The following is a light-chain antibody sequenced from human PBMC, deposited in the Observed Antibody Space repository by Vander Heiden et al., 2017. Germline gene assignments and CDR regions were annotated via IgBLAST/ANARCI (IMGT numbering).Light chain of an antibody. J-gene: IGKJ2*01. CDR1: QSVSSSY. CDR2: GAS. CDR3: QQDGSSSYT. V-gene: IGKV3-20*01. Sequence: ELVLTQSPCTLSSSPGERATLSCRASQSVSSSYLAWYQQKPGQAPRLLIYGASSRATGIPDRFSGSGSGTDFTLTISRLEPEDFAVYYCQQDGSSSYTFGQGTKLEIK.